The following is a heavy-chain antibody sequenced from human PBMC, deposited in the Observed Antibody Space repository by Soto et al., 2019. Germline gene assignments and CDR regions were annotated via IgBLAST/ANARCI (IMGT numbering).Heavy chain of an antibody. CDR3: ARDLGPRPLVGATSDY. J-gene: IGHJ4*02. CDR1: GYTYTSYG. CDR2: ISAYNGNT. Sequence: GASVKVSCKASGYTYTSYGISWVRQAPGQGLEWMGWISAYNGNTNYAQKLQGRVTMTTDTSTSTAYMELRSLRSDDTAVYYCARDLGPRPLVGATSDYWGQGTLVTVS. V-gene: IGHV1-18*01. D-gene: IGHD1-26*01.